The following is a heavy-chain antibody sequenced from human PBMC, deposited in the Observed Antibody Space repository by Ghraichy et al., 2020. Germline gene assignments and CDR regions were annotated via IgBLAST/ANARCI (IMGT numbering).Heavy chain of an antibody. CDR3: ARGLAYCSGGSCYSIDY. CDR2: MNPNSGNS. J-gene: IGHJ4*02. CDR1: GYTFTSYD. Sequence: ASVKVSCKASGYTFTSYDINWVRQATGQGLEWMGWMNPNSGNSGYAQKFQGRVTMTSNTSISPAYMELSSLRSEDTAVYYCARGLAYCSGGSCYSIDYWGQGTLVTVSS. D-gene: IGHD2-15*01. V-gene: IGHV1-8*01.